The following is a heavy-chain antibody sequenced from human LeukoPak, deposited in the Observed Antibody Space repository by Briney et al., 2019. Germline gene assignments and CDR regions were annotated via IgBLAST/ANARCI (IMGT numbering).Heavy chain of an antibody. V-gene: IGHV3-7*01. CDR1: GFTFSSYW. D-gene: IGHD3-3*01. CDR2: IKQDGSEK. Sequence: GGSLRLSCAASGFTFSSYWMSLVRQAAGKGLEWVANIKQDGSEKYYVDSVKGRFTISRDNAKNSLYLQMNSLRAEDTAVYYCARRAGYDFWSGYYGHDAFDIWGQGTMVTVSS. J-gene: IGHJ3*02. CDR3: ARRAGYDFWSGYYGHDAFDI.